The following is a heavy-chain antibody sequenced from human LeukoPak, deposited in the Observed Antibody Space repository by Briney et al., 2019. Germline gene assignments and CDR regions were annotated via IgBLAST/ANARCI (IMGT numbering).Heavy chain of an antibody. V-gene: IGHV3-53*05. CDR2: IYSGGST. D-gene: IGHD2-2*01. J-gene: IGHJ4*02. CDR1: GFTVSSNY. Sequence: PGGSLRLSCAASGFTVSSNYMSWVRQAPGKGLEWVSVIYSGGSTYYADSVKGRFTISRDNSKNTLYLQMNSLRAEDTAVYYCAKDVSTYCSSTSCSLGGDYWGQGTLVTVSS. CDR3: AKDVSTYCSSTSCSLGGDY.